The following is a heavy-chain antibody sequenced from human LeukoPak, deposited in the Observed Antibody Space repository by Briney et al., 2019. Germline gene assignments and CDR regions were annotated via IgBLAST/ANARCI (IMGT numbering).Heavy chain of an antibody. V-gene: IGHV3-23*01. Sequence: PGGSLRLSCAASGFTFSSYGMSWVRQAPGKGLEWVSSISGSGGSTQYADSVQGRFAISRDNSKNTLYLQMNSLRVEDTAVYYCARAWGAGGAFDIWGQGTMVTVSS. CDR2: ISGSGGST. CDR3: ARAWGAGGAFDI. J-gene: IGHJ3*02. D-gene: IGHD3-16*01. CDR1: GFTFSSYG.